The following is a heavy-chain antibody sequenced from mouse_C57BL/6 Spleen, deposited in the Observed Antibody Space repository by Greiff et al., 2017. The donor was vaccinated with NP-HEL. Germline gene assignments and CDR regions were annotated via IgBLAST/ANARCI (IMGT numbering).Heavy chain of an antibody. CDR1: GFTFSSYG. CDR3: ARAITTVVAKGYFDV. D-gene: IGHD1-1*01. Sequence: DVQLVESGGDLVKPGGSLKLSCAASGFTFSSYGMSWVRQTPDKRLEWVATISSGGSYTYYPDSVKGRFTISRDNAKNTLYLQMSSLKSEDTAMYYCARAITTVVAKGYFDVWGTGTTVTVSS. CDR2: ISSGGSYT. V-gene: IGHV5-6*01. J-gene: IGHJ1*03.